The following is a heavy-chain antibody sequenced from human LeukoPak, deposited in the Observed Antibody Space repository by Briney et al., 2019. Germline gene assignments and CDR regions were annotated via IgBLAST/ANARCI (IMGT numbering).Heavy chain of an antibody. CDR2: IYHSGST. Sequence: SETLSLTCTVSGGSISSGDYYWSWIRQPPGKGLEWIGSIYHSGSTYYNPSLKSRVTISVDTSKNQFSLKLSSVTAADTAVYYCARAGEPNYDFWSGYYYYMDVWGKGTTVTVSS. J-gene: IGHJ6*03. V-gene: IGHV4-39*07. D-gene: IGHD3-3*01. CDR3: ARAGEPNYDFWSGYYYYMDV. CDR1: GGSISSGDYY.